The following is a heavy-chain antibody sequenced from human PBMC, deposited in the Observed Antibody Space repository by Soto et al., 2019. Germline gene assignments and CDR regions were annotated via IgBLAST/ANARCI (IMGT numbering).Heavy chain of an antibody. Sequence: QVQLVESGGGGVQPGRSLRLSCAASGFTFSSYGMHWVRQAPGKGLEWVAAIWYDGSNKYYADSVKGRFTISRDNSKNTLYLQMNSLRAEDTAVYYCARGSGYSFDYWGQGTLVTVSS. CDR2: IWYDGSNK. J-gene: IGHJ4*02. D-gene: IGHD3-22*01. V-gene: IGHV3-33*01. CDR3: ARGSGYSFDY. CDR1: GFTFSSYG.